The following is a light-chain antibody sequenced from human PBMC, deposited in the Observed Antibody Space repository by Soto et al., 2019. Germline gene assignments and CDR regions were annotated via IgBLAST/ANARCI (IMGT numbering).Light chain of an antibody. CDR3: ATWDDRLTAWV. V-gene: IGLV1-36*01. CDR2: YND. Sequence: QCVLTQSPSVCGAPRQSVNISCSGNNSNIGSNAVHWYQQLTGKAPKLLMYYNDMLPSGVSDRFSGSKSGTSASLAISGLQSEDEGDYYCATWDDRLTAWVFGGGTKLTVL. CDR1: NSNIGSNA. J-gene: IGLJ3*02.